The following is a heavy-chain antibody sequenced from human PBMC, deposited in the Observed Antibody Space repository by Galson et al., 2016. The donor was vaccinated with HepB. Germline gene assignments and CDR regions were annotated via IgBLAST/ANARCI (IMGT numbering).Heavy chain of an antibody. Sequence: SETLSLTCAVSGGSLSSSDYYWGWIRQPPGKGLEWIGSIYYSGSIYYNPSLKSRVTISVDTPKKQFSLQLSSVTTADTAVYYCARGVTTYYYYYGMDVWGQGTTVTVSS. J-gene: IGHJ6*02. CDR2: IYYSGSI. CDR3: ARGVTTYYYYYGMDV. V-gene: IGHV4-39*01. CDR1: GGSLSSSDYY. D-gene: IGHD4-17*01.